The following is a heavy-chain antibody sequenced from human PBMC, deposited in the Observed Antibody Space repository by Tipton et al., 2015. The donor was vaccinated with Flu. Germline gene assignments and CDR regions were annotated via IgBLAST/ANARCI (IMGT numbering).Heavy chain of an antibody. D-gene: IGHD3-10*01. V-gene: IGHV4-39*07. CDR2: MYHNGGT. CDR1: GASISSTSYF. J-gene: IGHJ4*02. CDR3: ARFSVRGESDY. Sequence: TLSLTCAVSGASISSTSYFWGWIRQPPGKGLEWIGTMYHNGGTYFNPSLKSRVSISVDTSKNQFSLKLNSVTAADTAVYYCARFSVRGESDYWGQGTLVTVSS.